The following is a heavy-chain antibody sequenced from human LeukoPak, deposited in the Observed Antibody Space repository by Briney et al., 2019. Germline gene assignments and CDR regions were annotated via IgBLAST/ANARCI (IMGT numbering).Heavy chain of an antibody. V-gene: IGHV3-23*01. D-gene: IGHD3-3*01. J-gene: IGHJ4*02. CDR3: VKDFYDSWSGFDY. CDR2: FSNTGST. Sequence: PGGSLRLSCAASGFTFSNYAMSWVRQTPGKGLEWVSTFSNTGSTYYADSVRGRFTISRDNSKDTLYLHMKSLRADDTAIYYCVKDFYDSWSGFDYWGQGALVTVSS. CDR1: GFTFSNYA.